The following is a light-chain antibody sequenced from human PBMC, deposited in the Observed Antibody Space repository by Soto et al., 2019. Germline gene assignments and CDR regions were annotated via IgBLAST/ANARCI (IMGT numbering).Light chain of an antibody. Sequence: DIQMTQSPSTLSASVGDRVIITCRASQSISTWLAWYQQKPGEGPKLLIYSASTLQSGVPSRFSGSGSGTEFTLTISGLQPDDFATYYCQQCDGNFGGGTRVEIK. CDR2: SAS. V-gene: IGKV1-5*01. CDR1: QSISTW. CDR3: QQCDGN. J-gene: IGKJ4*01.